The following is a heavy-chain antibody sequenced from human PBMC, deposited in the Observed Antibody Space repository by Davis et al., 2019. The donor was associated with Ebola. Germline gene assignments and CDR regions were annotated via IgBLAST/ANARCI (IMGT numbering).Heavy chain of an antibody. CDR1: GFSFSSYW. Sequence: GESLKISCAASGFSFSSYWMHWVRQAPGKGLEWVSSISSDSDYIYYADSVKGRFTISRDNAKNTLFLQMNSLTAEDTAVYYCARDAHMVALGLDSWGQGTLVTVSS. CDR3: ARDAHMVALGLDS. CDR2: ISSDSDYI. J-gene: IGHJ4*02. V-gene: IGHV3-21*01. D-gene: IGHD2-15*01.